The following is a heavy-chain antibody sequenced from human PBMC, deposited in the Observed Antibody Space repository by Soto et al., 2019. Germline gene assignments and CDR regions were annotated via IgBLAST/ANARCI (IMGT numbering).Heavy chain of an antibody. Sequence: ASVKVSCKASGYTFTGYYMHWVRQAPGQGLEWMGWINPNSGGTNYAQKFQGRVTMTRDTSISTAYMELSSLRSDDTAVYYCARGGSWLVRGLDAFDIWGLGTMVTVSS. CDR1: GYTFTGYY. CDR3: ARGGSWLVRGLDAFDI. CDR2: INPNSGGT. D-gene: IGHD6-6*01. J-gene: IGHJ3*02. V-gene: IGHV1-2*02.